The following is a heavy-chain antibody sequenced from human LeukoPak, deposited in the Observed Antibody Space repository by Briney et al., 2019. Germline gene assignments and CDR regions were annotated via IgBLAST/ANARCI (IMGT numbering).Heavy chain of an antibody. CDR3: VKDRNIVVVVAATLLLDY. CDR1: GFTFSSYA. Sequence: GGSLRLSCSASGFTFSSYAMHWVRQAPGKGLEYVSAISSNGGSTYYADSVKGRFTISRDNSKNTLYLRMSSLRAEDTAVYYCVKDRNIVVVVAATLLLDYWGQGTRVTVSS. D-gene: IGHD2-15*01. CDR2: ISSNGGST. J-gene: IGHJ4*02. V-gene: IGHV3-64D*06.